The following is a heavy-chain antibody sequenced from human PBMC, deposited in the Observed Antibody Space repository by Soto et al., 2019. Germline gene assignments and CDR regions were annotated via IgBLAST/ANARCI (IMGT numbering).Heavy chain of an antibody. J-gene: IGHJ4*02. V-gene: IGHV3-9*01. CDR1: GFTFGDYA. D-gene: IGHD6-19*01. Sequence: SLILSCAASGFTFGDYAMQWVRQAPGKGLEWVSAISWNSGSIDYADSVKGRFTISRDNAKNSLYLQMNSLRAEDTALYYCAKSHTTSGWYVTTDYWGQGTRVTVSS. CDR2: ISWNSGSI. CDR3: AKSHTTSGWYVTTDY.